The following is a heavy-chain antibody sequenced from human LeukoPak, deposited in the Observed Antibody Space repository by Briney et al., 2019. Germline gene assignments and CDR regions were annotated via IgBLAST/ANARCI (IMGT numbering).Heavy chain of an antibody. Sequence: SVKVSCKASGGIFSSYSISWVRQAPGQGPEWLGRITPNLAITDYAQKFRGRVTLTADKSTSTVYMELGSLTSEDTAAYYCARDSALRCSSTSCYFDYWGQGTLVTVSS. CDR1: GGIFSSYS. V-gene: IGHV1-69*04. J-gene: IGHJ4*02. CDR2: ITPNLAIT. CDR3: ARDSALRCSSTSCYFDY. D-gene: IGHD2-2*01.